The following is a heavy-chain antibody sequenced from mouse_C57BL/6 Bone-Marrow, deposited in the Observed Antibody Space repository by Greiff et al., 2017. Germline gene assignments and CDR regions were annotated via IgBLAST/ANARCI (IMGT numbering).Heavy chain of an antibody. CDR3: GRSPAYGSRWYLDV. CDR1: DYTFTNYD. CDR2: SFPGDGRT. D-gene: IGHD1-1*01. V-gene: IGHV1S56*01. Sequence: QVQLKESGADLVKPGASLKLSCKASDYTFTNYDIHWVRQRPEQGLEWIGWSFPGDGRTEYNERFKGKATLTTDKSSSTAYMQLSRLTSEDSAVYFCGRSPAYGSRWYLDVWGAGTTVTVSS. J-gene: IGHJ1*01.